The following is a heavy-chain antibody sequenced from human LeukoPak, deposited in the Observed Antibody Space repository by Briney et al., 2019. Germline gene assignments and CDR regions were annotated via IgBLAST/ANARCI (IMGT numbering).Heavy chain of an antibody. V-gene: IGHV3-30*04. D-gene: IGHD6-19*01. CDR1: GFTFSSFA. J-gene: IGHJ4*02. CDR3: AKDTQWLVPPGDY. Sequence: GRSLRLSCAASGFTFSSFAMHWVRQTPGKGLEWVAVISYDGSNKYYADSVKGRFTISRDNSKNTLYLQMNSLRAEDTAVYYCAKDTQWLVPPGDYWGQGTLVTVSS. CDR2: ISYDGSNK.